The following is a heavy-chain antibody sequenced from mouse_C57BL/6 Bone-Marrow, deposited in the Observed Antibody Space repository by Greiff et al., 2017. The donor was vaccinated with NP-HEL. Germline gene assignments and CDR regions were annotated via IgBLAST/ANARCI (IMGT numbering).Heavy chain of an antibody. D-gene: IGHD1-1*01. Sequence: TFTADTSSNTAYMQLSSLTTEDSAIYYCAREVVATDAMDYWGQGTSVTVSS. CDR3: AREVVATDAMDY. J-gene: IGHJ4*01. V-gene: IGHV1-9*01.